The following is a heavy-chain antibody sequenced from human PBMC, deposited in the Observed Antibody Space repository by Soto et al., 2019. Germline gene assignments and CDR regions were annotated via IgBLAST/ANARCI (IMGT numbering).Heavy chain of an antibody. CDR3: AKDLFSSGSGGLECFDP. Sequence: QVQLVESGGGVVQPGRSLRLSCAASGFTFSSYAMHWVRQAPGKGLEWVAVISYDGSNKYYADSVKGRFTISRDNSKNTLYLQMNSLRAEDTAVYHCAKDLFSSGSGGLECFDPWGQGSLVTVSS. CDR1: GFTFSSYA. J-gene: IGHJ5*02. CDR2: ISYDGSNK. V-gene: IGHV3-30-3*01. D-gene: IGHD3-10*01.